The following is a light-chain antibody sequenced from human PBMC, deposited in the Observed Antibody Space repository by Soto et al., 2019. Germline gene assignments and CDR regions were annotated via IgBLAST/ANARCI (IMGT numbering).Light chain of an antibody. CDR2: GAS. J-gene: IGKJ4*01. CDR3: QRYNNWPLT. CDR1: QSVSSSY. V-gene: IGKV3D-15*01. Sequence: EIVMTQSPATLSVSPGERATLSCRASQSVSSSYLAWYQQKPGQAPRLLIYGASSRATGIPDRFSGSGSGTEFTLTISSLQSEDFAVYYCQRYNNWPLTFGGGTKVDIK.